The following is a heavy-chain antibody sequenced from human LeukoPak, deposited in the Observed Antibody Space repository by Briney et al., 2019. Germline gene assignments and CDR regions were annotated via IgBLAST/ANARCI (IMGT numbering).Heavy chain of an antibody. V-gene: IGHV1-69*04. J-gene: IGHJ4*02. Sequence: SVKVSCKASGGTFSSYAISWVRQPPGQGLEWMGRIIPILGIASYAQKFQGRVTITADKSTSTAYMELSSLRSEDTAVYYCARDTASGYYVSDYWGQGTLVTISS. CDR1: GGTFSSYA. CDR3: ARDTASGYYVSDY. CDR2: IIPILGIA. D-gene: IGHD3-22*01.